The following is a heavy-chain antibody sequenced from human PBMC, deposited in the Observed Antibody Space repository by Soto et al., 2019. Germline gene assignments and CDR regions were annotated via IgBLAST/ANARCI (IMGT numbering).Heavy chain of an antibody. CDR1: GFTFSYHG. CDR3: GKGSENVEMAIDS. Sequence: EVQLLESGGTVVQPGGSLRLSCAASGFTFSYHGMTWVRQAPGKGLEWVSAINGGGGLTYYGNSVKGRFTISRDNSNNTLYLTMTNLRADDTAVYYCGKGSENVEMAIDSWGQGVLVAVSS. J-gene: IGHJ4*02. D-gene: IGHD5-12*01. CDR2: INGGGGLT. V-gene: IGHV3-23*01.